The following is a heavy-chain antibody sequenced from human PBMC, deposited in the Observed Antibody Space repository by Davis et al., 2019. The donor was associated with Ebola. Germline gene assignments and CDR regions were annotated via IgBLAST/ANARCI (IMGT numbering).Heavy chain of an antibody. CDR2: IYPGYSDT. CDR3: ARRWYYYDSSGYYYAFFDY. D-gene: IGHD3-22*01. J-gene: IGHJ4*02. CDR1: GYSFTSYW. V-gene: IGHV5-51*01. Sequence: GESLKISCKGSGYSFTSYWIGWVRQMPGKGLEWMGIIYPGYSDTRYSPSFQGQVTISADKSISTAYLQWSSLKASDTAMYYCARRWYYYDSSGYYYAFFDYWGQGTLVTVSS.